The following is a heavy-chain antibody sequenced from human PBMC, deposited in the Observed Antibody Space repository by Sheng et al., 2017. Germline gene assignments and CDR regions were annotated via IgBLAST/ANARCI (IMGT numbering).Heavy chain of an antibody. D-gene: IGHD5-12*01. Sequence: QLQLQESGSGLVKPSQTLSLTCAVSGVSFSSGDYSWSWIRQPPGEGLEWIAYIYQSGSTYYNPSLKSRVTISLDRSKNQFSLKLSSVTAADTAVYYCARGGFPYYYYIDVWGQGTTVTVSS. CDR3: ARGGFPYYYYIDV. CDR2: IYQSGST. J-gene: IGHJ6*03. CDR1: GVSFSSGDYS. V-gene: IGHV4-30-2*01.